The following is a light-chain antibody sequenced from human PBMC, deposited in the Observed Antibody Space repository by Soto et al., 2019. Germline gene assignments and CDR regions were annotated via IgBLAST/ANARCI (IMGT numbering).Light chain of an antibody. V-gene: IGKV3-20*01. J-gene: IGKJ2*01. CDR1: QSVSSSY. Sequence: EIVLTQSPGTLSLSPGERATLSCRASQSVSSSYLAWYQQKPGQAPSLLIYGASSRATGIPDRFSGSGSGNDFTITISSLEPEDFALYYCQQYGSSPYTFGQGTKLEIK. CDR2: GAS. CDR3: QQYGSSPYT.